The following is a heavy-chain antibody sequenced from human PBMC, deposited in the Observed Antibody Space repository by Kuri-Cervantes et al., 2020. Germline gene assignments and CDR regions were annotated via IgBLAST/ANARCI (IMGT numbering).Heavy chain of an antibody. CDR3: ARRSGWLSGRLDP. V-gene: IGHV4-39*01. CDR2: IYYSGST. Sequence: SETLSLTCTVSGGSISSSSYYWGWIRQPPGKGLECIGSIYYSGSTYYNPSLKSRVTISVDTSKNQCSLKLSSVTAADTAVYYCARRSGWLSGRLDPWGQGTLVTVSS. D-gene: IGHD6-19*01. J-gene: IGHJ5*02. CDR1: GGSISSSSYY.